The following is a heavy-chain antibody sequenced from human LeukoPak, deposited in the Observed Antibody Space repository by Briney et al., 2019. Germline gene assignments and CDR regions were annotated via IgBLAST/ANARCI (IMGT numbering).Heavy chain of an antibody. J-gene: IGHJ4*02. CDR2: ISGVDGNT. CDR3: AKGGSGWSYLDY. CDR1: GFTFDDYA. Sequence: PGRSLRLSCAASGFTFDDYAMHWVRQGPGKGLEWVLGISGVDGNTYYADSVKGRFTISSDSSKNTLHLQMNSLRAEDTAVYYCAKGGSGWSYLDYWGQGALVTVSS. V-gene: IGHV3-23*01. D-gene: IGHD6-19*01.